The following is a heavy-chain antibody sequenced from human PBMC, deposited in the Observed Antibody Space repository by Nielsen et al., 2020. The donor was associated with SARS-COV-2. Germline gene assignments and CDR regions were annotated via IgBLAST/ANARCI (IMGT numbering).Heavy chain of an antibody. CDR2: INWNGGST. V-gene: IGHV3-20*03. D-gene: IGHD3-10*01. Sequence: WIRQPPGKGLEWVSGINWNGGSTGYADSVKGRFTISRDNSKNTLYLQMNSLRAEDTAVYYCAKDLYGSGSYSPIYGMDVWGQGTTVTVSS. CDR3: AKDLYGSGSYSPIYGMDV. J-gene: IGHJ6*02.